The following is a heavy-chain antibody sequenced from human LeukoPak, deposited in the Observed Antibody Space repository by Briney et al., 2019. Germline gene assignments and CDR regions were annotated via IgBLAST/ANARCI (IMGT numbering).Heavy chain of an antibody. CDR3: ARARTVTTVFDY. V-gene: IGHV4-30-2*01. Sequence: KASQTLSLTCAVSGGSISSGGYSWSWIRQPPGKGLEWIGYIYHSGSTYYNPSLKSRVTISVDRSKNQFSLKLSSVTAADTAVYYCARARTVTTVFDYWGQGTLVTVSS. J-gene: IGHJ4*02. CDR2: IYHSGST. CDR1: GGSISSGGYS. D-gene: IGHD4-17*01.